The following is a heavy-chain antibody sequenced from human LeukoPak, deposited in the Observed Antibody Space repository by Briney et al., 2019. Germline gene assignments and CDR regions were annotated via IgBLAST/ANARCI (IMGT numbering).Heavy chain of an antibody. V-gene: IGHV1-18*01. D-gene: IGHD3-22*01. Sequence: ASVKVSCTASGYTFTSYGISWVRQPPGQGLEWMAWISAYNGNTNYAQTFKGRVTITADESTSTAYMELSSLRSEDTAVYYCARVTAPAPMIGTHYYYYYGMDVWGQGTTVTVSS. CDR1: GYTFTSYG. J-gene: IGHJ6*02. CDR3: ARVTAPAPMIGTHYYYYYGMDV. CDR2: ISAYNGNT.